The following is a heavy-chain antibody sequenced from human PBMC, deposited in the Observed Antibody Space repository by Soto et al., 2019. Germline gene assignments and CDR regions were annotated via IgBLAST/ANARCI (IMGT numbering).Heavy chain of an antibody. CDR1: GFTFTRYS. D-gene: IGHD1-26*01. CDR3: ARSGSYQSYYFDY. J-gene: IGHJ4*02. Sequence: PGGSLRLSCAASGFTFTRYSMNWVRQAPGKGLEWVSSISSTTNYIYYADSVKGRFTISRDNSKNTLYLQMNSLRAEDTAVYYCARSGSYQSYYFDYWGQGTLVTVSS. CDR2: ISSTTNYI. V-gene: IGHV3-21*01.